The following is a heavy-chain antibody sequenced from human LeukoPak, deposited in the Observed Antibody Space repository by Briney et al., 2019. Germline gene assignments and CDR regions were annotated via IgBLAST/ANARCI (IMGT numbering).Heavy chain of an antibody. CDR3: ARAGYSSSWSQFYYYYYYMDV. Sequence: SQTLSLTCTVAGYSISSGYYWGWIRQPPGKGLEWIGSIYHSGSTYYNPSLKSRVTISVATSKNQFSLQLSSVTAADTAVYYCARAGYSSSWSQFYYYYYYMDVWGKGTTVTVSS. V-gene: IGHV4-38-2*02. CDR1: GYSISSGYY. CDR2: IYHSGST. J-gene: IGHJ6*03. D-gene: IGHD6-13*01.